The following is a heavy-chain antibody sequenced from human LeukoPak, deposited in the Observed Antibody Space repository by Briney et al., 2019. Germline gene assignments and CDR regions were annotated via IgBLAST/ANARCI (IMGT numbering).Heavy chain of an antibody. CDR3: ATPSAEYSSSRPSDY. J-gene: IGHJ4*02. V-gene: IGHV1-69*04. CDR1: GGTCSINA. Sequence: GASVKVSCKASGGTCSINAISWVRHAPGQGLEWMGSSIPIFGIANYAQKFQGRVTITADKSTSTAYMELSSLRSEDTAADYCATPSAEYSSSRPSDYWGQGTLVTVSS. D-gene: IGHD6-6*01. CDR2: SIPIFGIA.